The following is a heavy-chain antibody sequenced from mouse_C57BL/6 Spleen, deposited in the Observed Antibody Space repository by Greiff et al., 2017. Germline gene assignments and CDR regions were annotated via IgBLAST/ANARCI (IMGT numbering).Heavy chain of an antibody. V-gene: IGHV1-52*01. CDR2: IDPSDSET. D-gene: IGHD1-1*01. CDR3: ASPITTGDWYFDV. Sequence: VQLQQPGAELVRPGSSVKLSCKASGYTFTSYWMHWVKQRPIQGLEWIGNIDPSDSETHYNQKFKDKATLTVDKSSSTAYMQLSSLTSEDTAVYYCASPITTGDWYFDVWGTGTTVTVSS. CDR1: GYTFTSYW. J-gene: IGHJ1*03.